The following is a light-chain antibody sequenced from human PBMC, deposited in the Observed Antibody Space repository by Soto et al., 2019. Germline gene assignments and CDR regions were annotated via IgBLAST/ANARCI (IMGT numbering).Light chain of an antibody. V-gene: IGKV3-15*01. CDR2: GAS. CDR1: QSVSSN. Sequence: EIVMTQSPATLSVSPGERATLSCRASQSVSSNLAWYQQTPGQAPRLLIYGASTRATGIPARFSGSGSGPEFTLPIGSLQSEAFAVYYCQQYNNWPPITFGQGTRLEIK. J-gene: IGKJ5*01. CDR3: QQYNNWPPIT.